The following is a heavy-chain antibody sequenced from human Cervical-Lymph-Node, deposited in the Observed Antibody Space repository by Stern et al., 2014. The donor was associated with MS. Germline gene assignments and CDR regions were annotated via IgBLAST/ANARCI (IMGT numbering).Heavy chain of an antibody. CDR1: GYTFTNYG. V-gene: IGHV1-3*01. J-gene: IGHJ4*02. CDR3: ARGYSTTYLDY. D-gene: IGHD6-13*01. Sequence: QLEQSGAEVKKPGASVKVSCKASGYTFTNYGLHWVRQAPGQRPEWMGWIHPGNGDAKYSQNFQDRVTITRDTSANTVYMELRSLRVEDTAMYYCARGYSTTYLDYWGQGTLVTVSS. CDR2: IHPGNGDA.